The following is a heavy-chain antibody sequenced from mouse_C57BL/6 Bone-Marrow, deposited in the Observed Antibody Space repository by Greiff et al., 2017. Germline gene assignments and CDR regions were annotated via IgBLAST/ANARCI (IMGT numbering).Heavy chain of an antibody. J-gene: IGHJ2*01. CDR2: IYPGSGST. Sequence: VQLQQPGAELVKPGASVKMSCKASGYTFTSYWITWVKQRPGQGLEWIGDIYPGSGSTNYNEKFKSKATLTVDRSSSTAYMQLSSLTSEDSAVYYCARGYYGKLNFDYWGQGTTLTVSS. D-gene: IGHD2-1*01. V-gene: IGHV1-55*01. CDR3: ARGYYGKLNFDY. CDR1: GYTFTSYW.